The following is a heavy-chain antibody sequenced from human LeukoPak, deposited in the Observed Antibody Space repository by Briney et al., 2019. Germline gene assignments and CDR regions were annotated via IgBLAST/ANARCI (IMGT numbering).Heavy chain of an antibody. Sequence: PGGSLRLSCGASGFTFSSYAMTWVRQSPGKGLEWVSSIIGSGDYPNYAGSVKGRFTISRDNSKNTLYLQMNNLRAEDTAVYYCAKDPYQTYREYGSARPDYWGQGTLVTVS. CDR3: AKDPYQTYREYGSARPDY. V-gene: IGHV3-23*01. D-gene: IGHD3-10*01. CDR2: IIGSGDYP. J-gene: IGHJ4*02. CDR1: GFTFSSYA.